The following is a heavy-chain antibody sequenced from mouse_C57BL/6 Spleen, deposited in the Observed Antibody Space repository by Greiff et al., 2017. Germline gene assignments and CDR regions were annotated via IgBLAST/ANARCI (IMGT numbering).Heavy chain of an antibody. CDR1: GYSITSGCY. Sequence: EVQLQQSGPGLVKPSQSLSLTCSVTGYSITSGCYWNWIRQFPGNQLEWMGYISCDGCNNYNPPLKNRISITRDTSKNQFFLELNSVTTEDTAPSSGAIDWGYYDSGDGDYWGQGTTLTVSS. CDR2: ISCDGCN. D-gene: IGHD2-4*01. J-gene: IGHJ2*01. V-gene: IGHV3-6*01. CDR3: AIDWGYYDSGDGDY.